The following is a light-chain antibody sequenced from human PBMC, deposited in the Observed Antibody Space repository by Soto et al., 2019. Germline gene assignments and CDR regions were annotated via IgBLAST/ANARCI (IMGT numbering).Light chain of an antibody. CDR1: TGAVTSGYY. J-gene: IGLJ2*01. CDR3: LLHYGGVKV. Sequence: QAVVTQEPSLTVSPGGTVTLTCASNTGAVTSGYYPNWFQQKPGQAPRALIYTTNKRHSWTPARFSGSLLGGKTALTLSGVQPEDEAEYYCLLHYGGVKVFGGGTKLTVL. CDR2: TTN. V-gene: IGLV7-43*01.